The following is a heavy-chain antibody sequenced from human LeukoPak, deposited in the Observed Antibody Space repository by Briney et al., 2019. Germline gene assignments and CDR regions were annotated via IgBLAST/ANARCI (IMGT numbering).Heavy chain of an antibody. V-gene: IGHV3-30*18. CDR3: AKARIQLWLLDDY. Sequence: GGSLRLPCAASGFTFSSYGMHWVRQAPGKGLEWVAVISYDGSNKYYADSVKGRFTISRDNSKNTLYLQMNSLRAEDTAVYYCAKARIQLWLLDDYWGQGTLVTVSS. D-gene: IGHD5-18*01. J-gene: IGHJ4*02. CDR2: ISYDGSNK. CDR1: GFTFSSYG.